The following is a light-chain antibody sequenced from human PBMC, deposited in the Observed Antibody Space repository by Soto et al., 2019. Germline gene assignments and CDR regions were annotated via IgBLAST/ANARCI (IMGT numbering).Light chain of an antibody. J-gene: IGLJ1*01. CDR3: QSFDNSLSGFYV. V-gene: IGLV1-40*01. CDR1: NSNIGAGYD. CDR2: GNT. Sequence: QSALTQTPSVSGAPGQRVTISCTGTNSNIGAGYDVHWYQHLPGRAPKLLIFGNTHRPSGVPDRFSGSKSGTSASLAITGLRPEDEADYYCQSFDNSLSGFYVFGSGTKLTVL.